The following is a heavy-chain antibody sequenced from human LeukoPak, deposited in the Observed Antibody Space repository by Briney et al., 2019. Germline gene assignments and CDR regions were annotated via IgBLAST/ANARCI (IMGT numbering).Heavy chain of an antibody. Sequence: GESLKISCKGSGYSFTSYWIGWVRQMPGKGLEWMGIIYPGDSDTRYSPSFQGQVTISADKSISTAYLQWSSLKASDTAMYYCATTGSGRDDYYYYMDVWGKGTTVTVSS. V-gene: IGHV5-51*01. CDR3: ATTGSGRDDYYYYMDV. D-gene: IGHD3-10*01. J-gene: IGHJ6*03. CDR1: GYSFTSYW. CDR2: IYPGDSDT.